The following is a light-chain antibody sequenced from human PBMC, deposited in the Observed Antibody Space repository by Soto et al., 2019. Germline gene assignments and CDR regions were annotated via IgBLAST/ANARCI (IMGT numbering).Light chain of an antibody. CDR2: EVS. V-gene: IGLV2-8*01. CDR3: SSYAGSNNPYV. Sequence: QSVLTQPPSASGSPGQSLTISCTGTSSDVGGYNYVSWYQQHPGKAPKLMIYEVSKRPSGVPDRFSGSKSGNTASLTVSGLQAEDEADYYCSSYAGSNNPYVFGTATQLTVL. CDR1: SSDVGGYNY. J-gene: IGLJ1*01.